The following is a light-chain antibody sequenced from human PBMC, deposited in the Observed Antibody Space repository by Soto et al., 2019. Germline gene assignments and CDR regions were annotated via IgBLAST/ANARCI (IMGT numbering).Light chain of an antibody. CDR1: QSVSTY. J-gene: IGKJ4*01. V-gene: IGKV3-11*01. CDR3: QQRSRWPALT. CDR2: DAS. Sequence: EIVLTQSPATLSLSPGERATLSCRASQSVSTYLAWYQQKPGQAPRLLIYDASNRATGIPVRFSGSGSGTDFTLTISSLEPEDVAVYYCQQRSRWPALTFGGGTKVEI.